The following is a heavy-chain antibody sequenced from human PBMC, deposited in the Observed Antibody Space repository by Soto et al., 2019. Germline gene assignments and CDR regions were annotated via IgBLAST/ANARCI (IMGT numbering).Heavy chain of an antibody. CDR2: IYSGGST. CDR1: GITVYNNY. Sequence: EVQLVESGGGLVQRGGSLRLSCAASGITVYNNYMSWVRQAPGKGLEWVSVIYSGGSTSYADSEKGRFTISRDGSKNTVYLQMNSLRAEDTAVYYCARDVGVWGRGTTVTVSS. J-gene: IGHJ6*01. CDR3: ARDVGV. V-gene: IGHV3-66*01.